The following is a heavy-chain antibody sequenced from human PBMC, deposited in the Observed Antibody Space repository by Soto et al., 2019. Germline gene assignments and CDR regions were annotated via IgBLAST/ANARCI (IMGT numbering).Heavy chain of an antibody. CDR3: ARDWRGRSRTYYYDSSASNDAFDI. D-gene: IGHD3-22*01. CDR2: IYYSGSA. V-gene: IGHV4-31*03. J-gene: IGHJ3*02. Sequence: TLSLTCTVSGVSISSCGYYLSWIRQHPGKGLEWIGYIYYSGSAYYNPSLKSRVTISVDTSKNQFSLRLSSVTAADTAVYYCARDWRGRSRTYYYDSSASNDAFDIWGQGTMVTVSS. CDR1: GVSISSCGYY.